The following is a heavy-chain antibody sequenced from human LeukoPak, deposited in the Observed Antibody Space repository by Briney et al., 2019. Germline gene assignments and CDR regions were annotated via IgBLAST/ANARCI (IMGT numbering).Heavy chain of an antibody. CDR3: ARVFAPHDAFDI. CDR1: GGSISSGSYY. Sequence: SQTLSLTCTVSGGSISSGSYYWSWIRQPAGKGLEWIGRIYTSGSTNYNPSLKSRVTISVDTSENQFSLKLSSVTATDTAVYYCARVFAPHDAFDIWGQGTMVTVSS. CDR2: IYTSGST. V-gene: IGHV4-61*02. J-gene: IGHJ3*02. D-gene: IGHD3-10*02.